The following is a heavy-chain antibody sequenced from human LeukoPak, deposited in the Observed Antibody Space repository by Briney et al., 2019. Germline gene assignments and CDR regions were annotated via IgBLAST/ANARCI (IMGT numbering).Heavy chain of an antibody. V-gene: IGHV1-18*01. CDR2: ISAYNGNT. D-gene: IGHD2-15*01. CDR3: ARSLLADY. J-gene: IGHJ4*02. CDR1: GYTFTSYG. Sequence: ASVTVSFTASGYTFTSYGISWVRQAPGQGLEWMGWISAYNGNTNYAQKLQGRVTMTTDTSTNTAYMELRSLRSDDTAVYYCARSLLADYWGQGTLVTVSS.